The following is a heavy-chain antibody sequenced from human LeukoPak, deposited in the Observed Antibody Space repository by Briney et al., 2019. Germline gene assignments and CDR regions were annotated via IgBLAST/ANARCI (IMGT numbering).Heavy chain of an antibody. V-gene: IGHV3-48*03. D-gene: IGHD6-19*01. CDR1: GFIFSSYE. Sequence: GGSLRLSCAASGFIFSSYEMNWVRQAPGKGLEWVSYISTSGSTIYADSVKGRFTISRDNAKNSLYLHMNSLRAEDTAVYYCARASAVALDYWGQGTRVAVSP. CDR3: ARASAVALDY. CDR2: ISTSGSTI. J-gene: IGHJ4*02.